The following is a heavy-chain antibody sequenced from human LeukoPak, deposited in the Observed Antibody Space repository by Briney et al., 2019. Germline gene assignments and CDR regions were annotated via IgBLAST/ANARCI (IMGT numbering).Heavy chain of an antibody. J-gene: IGHJ3*02. Sequence: SETLSLTCTVSGGSISSSSYYWGWIRQPPGKGLEWIGSIYYSGSTYYNPSLKSRVTISVDTSKNQFSLKLSSVTAADTAVYYCARDLIGRYNLFGETFDIWGQGTMVTVSS. V-gene: IGHV4-39*07. CDR2: IYYSGST. CDR1: GGSISSSSYY. CDR3: ARDLIGRYNLFGETFDI. D-gene: IGHD1-1*01.